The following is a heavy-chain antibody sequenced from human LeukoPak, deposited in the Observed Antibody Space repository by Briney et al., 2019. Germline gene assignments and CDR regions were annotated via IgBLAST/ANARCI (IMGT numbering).Heavy chain of an antibody. D-gene: IGHD5-24*01. CDR2: IRYDGSNE. J-gene: IGHJ4*02. Sequence: GGSLRLSCAASGFTFSSYAMHWVRQAPGKGLEWVAIIRYDGSNENYADSVKGRFTISRDNSKKTLYLQMNSLRAEDTAVYYCARSRYNLDYWGQGTLVTVSS. V-gene: IGHV3-33*08. CDR1: GFTFSSYA. CDR3: ARSRYNLDY.